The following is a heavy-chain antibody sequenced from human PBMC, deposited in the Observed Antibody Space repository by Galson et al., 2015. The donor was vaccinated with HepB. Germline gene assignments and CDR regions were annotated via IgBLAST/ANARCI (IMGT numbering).Heavy chain of an antibody. D-gene: IGHD7-27*01. J-gene: IGHJ4*02. CDR1: GFTFNTYT. V-gene: IGHV3-21*01. CDR3: ASPLTGDGGGH. CDR2: ISSGSSHT. Sequence: SLRLSCAASGFTFNTYTMNWVRQAPGKGLEWVAYISSGSSHTYYADSVKGRFTISRDNAKNSLYLQMTSLGVEDTAVYYCASPLTGDGGGHWGQGTLVTVSS.